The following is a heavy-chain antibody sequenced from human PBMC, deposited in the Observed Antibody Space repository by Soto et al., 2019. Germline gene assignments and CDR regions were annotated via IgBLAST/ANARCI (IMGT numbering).Heavy chain of an antibody. CDR2: INHSGST. CDR1: GGSFSGYY. CDR3: ARGYSNLYYYYGIDV. V-gene: IGHV4-34*01. D-gene: IGHD4-4*01. J-gene: IGHJ6*02. Sequence: SETLSRTCAVYGGSFSGYYWSWIRQPPGKGLEWIGEINHSGSTNYNPSRKSRVTISVDTSKNQCSLKLSPVTAPDTAVYHCARGYSNLYYYYGIDVWRQGTTVTVSS.